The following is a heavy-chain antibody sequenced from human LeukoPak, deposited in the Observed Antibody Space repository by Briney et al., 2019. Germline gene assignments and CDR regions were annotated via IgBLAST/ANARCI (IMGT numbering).Heavy chain of an antibody. CDR3: ARDDRPYGHDFDS. V-gene: IGHV3-49*03. CDR2: IMRKADGGTT. CDR1: GFTFRHYN. D-gene: IGHD1-1*01. Sequence: GVSLILSCTASGFTFRHYNINWFRHALVRGLEWISFIMRKADGGTTEYAASVKGIFPISRDDSKDVAYLQITNLGAEDTALYFCARDDRPYGHDFDSWGQGTLVTVSS. J-gene: IGHJ5*01.